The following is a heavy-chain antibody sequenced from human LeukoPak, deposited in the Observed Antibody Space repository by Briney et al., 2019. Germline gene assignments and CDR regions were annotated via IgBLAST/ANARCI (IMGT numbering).Heavy chain of an antibody. J-gene: IGHJ4*02. CDR2: IYSGGST. V-gene: IGHV3-66*02. D-gene: IGHD6-6*01. Sequence: PGGSLRLSCAASGFTVSSNYMSWVRQAPGKGLEWVSVIYSGGSTYYADSVKGRFTISRDNSKNTLYLQMNSLRAEDTAVYYCARDRIAARPISFYFDYWGQGTLVTVSS. CDR3: ARDRIAARPISFYFDY. CDR1: GFTVSSNY.